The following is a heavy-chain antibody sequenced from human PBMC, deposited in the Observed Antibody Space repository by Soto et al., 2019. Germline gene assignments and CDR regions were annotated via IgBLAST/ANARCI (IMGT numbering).Heavy chain of an antibody. V-gene: IGHV3-23*01. CDR3: AKGVELDV. J-gene: IGHJ6*04. Sequence: EVLLLESGGGLVQPGGSLRLSCEASGFSFSSFAMNWVRQAPGKGLEWVSAIGDSGASTYYADSVKGRFTISRDNSRNTRYLQLNSLRAEDTPVYYCAKGVELDVWGNGTTVTVSS. CDR1: GFSFSSFA. CDR2: IGDSGAST. D-gene: IGHD1-26*01.